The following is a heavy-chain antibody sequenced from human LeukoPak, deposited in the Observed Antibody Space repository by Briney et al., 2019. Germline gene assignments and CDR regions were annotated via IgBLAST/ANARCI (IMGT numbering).Heavy chain of an antibody. J-gene: IGHJ5*02. CDR3: ARLPSSSSGWFDP. V-gene: IGHV5-51*01. D-gene: IGHD6-19*01. CDR2: IYPGDSET. Sequence: GESLKISCQGSGYSFSNYWIAWVRQMPGKGLEWMGIIYPGDSETRYSPSFQGQVTISADKSISTAYLQWSSLKASDTAMYYCARLPSSSSGWFDPWGQGTLVTVSS. CDR1: GYSFSNYW.